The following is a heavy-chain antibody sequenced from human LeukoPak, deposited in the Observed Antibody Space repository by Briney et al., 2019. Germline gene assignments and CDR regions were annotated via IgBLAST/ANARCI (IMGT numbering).Heavy chain of an antibody. CDR1: GYTFTSYY. CDR2: INPSGGST. D-gene: IGHD2-2*02. CDR3: ARDGRIYCSSTSCYSLDV. V-gene: IGHV1-46*01. J-gene: IGHJ6*04. Sequence: ASVKVSCKASGYTFTSYYMHWVRQAPGQGLEWMGIINPSGGSTSYAQKFQGRVTMTRDTSTSTVYMELSSLRSEDTAVYYCARDGRIYCSSTSCYSLDVWGKGTTVTVSS.